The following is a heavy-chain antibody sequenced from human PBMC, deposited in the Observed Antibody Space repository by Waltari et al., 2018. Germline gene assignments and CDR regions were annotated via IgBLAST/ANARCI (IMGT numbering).Heavy chain of an antibody. CDR2: ISWNGGTI. CDR3: AKKMDTIFGQLTMDGAFDH. Sequence: GLVQPGRSLRLSCVVSGFTFDDYAMHWVRQAPGKGLEWVSGISWNGGTIDYADSVKCRFTISRDNAKNSLYLQMNSLRPEDTALYLCAKKMDTIFGQLTMDGAFDHWGQGTLVTVSS. V-gene: IGHV3-9*01. CDR1: GFTFDDYA. J-gene: IGHJ4*02. D-gene: IGHD3-3*01.